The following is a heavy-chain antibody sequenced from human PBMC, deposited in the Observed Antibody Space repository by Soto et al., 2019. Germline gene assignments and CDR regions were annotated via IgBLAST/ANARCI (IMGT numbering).Heavy chain of an antibody. V-gene: IGHV3-30*18. J-gene: IGHJ6*02. CDR2: ISYDGRSK. CDR3: AKVLRGYCISTSCYYYYGMDV. CDR1: GFTFSSYG. D-gene: IGHD2-2*01. Sequence: GGSLRLSCATSGFTFSSYGMHWVRQAPGRGLEWVAGISYDGRSKDLLDSVRGRFTISRDNSKNTLYLQMNSLRAEDTAVYYCAKVLRGYCISTSCYYYYGMDVWGQGTTVTVSS.